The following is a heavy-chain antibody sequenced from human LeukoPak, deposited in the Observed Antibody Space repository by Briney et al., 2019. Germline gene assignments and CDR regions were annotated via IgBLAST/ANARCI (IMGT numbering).Heavy chain of an antibody. CDR2: INPSGGST. Sequence: AASVKVSCTASGYTFTSYYMHWVRQAPGQGLEWMGIINPSGGSTTYAQKFQGRVTMTRDTSKSTVYMELSSLRSEDTALYYCARGDSSAYPRGFDYWGQGTLVTVSS. J-gene: IGHJ4*02. CDR3: ARGDSSAYPRGFDY. V-gene: IGHV1-46*01. D-gene: IGHD3-22*01. CDR1: GYTFTSYY.